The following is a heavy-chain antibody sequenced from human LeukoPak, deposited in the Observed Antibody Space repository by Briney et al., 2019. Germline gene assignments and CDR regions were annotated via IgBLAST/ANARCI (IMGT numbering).Heavy chain of an antibody. V-gene: IGHV4-39*02. CDR3: ATVRTSGCYYAFDA. CDR2: IYRTGTT. D-gene: IGHD2-21*02. CDR1: GGSISSNTYY. Sequence: SETLSLTCNVSGGSISSNTYYWAWIRQPPGKGLEWIGSIYRTGTTYYNPPVKTRLTISLDTSKNDLSLKLRSVTAADTAVYYCATVRTSGCYYAFDAWGQGTMISVSS. J-gene: IGHJ3*01.